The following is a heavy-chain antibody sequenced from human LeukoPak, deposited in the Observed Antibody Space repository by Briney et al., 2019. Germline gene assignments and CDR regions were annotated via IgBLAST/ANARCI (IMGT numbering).Heavy chain of an antibody. V-gene: IGHV3-30*03. CDR1: GFTFSSYG. CDR3: ARDRGCSSTSCSYYYYYYGMDV. J-gene: IGHJ6*02. CDR2: ISYDGSNK. D-gene: IGHD2-2*01. Sequence: PGRSLRLSCAASGFTFSSYGMHWVRQAPGKGLEWVAVISYDGSNKYYADSVKGRFTISRDNSKNTLYLQMNSLRAEDTAVYYCARDRGCSSTSCSYYYYYYGMDVWGQGTTVTVSS.